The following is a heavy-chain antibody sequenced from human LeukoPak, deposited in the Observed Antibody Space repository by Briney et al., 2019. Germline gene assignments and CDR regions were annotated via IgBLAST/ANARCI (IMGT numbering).Heavy chain of an antibody. CDR3: AKEGDYYGSGSYRDGFDI. Sequence: GGSVRLSCAASGFTFSSYTMSWVRQAPGKGLEWVSAISGSGGSTYYADSVKGRFTISRDSFKNTLYLQMNSLRPEDTAVYYCAKEGDYYGSGSYRDGFDIRGQGTRATVSS. J-gene: IGHJ3*02. V-gene: IGHV3-23*01. CDR1: GFTFSSYT. D-gene: IGHD3-10*01. CDR2: ISGSGGST.